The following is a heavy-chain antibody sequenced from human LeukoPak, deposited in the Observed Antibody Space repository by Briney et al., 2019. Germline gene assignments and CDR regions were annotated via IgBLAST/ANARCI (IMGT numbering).Heavy chain of an antibody. V-gene: IGHV4-34*01. CDR1: GGSISTYY. CDR3: ARRNYYYYGMDV. CDR2: INHSGST. J-gene: IGHJ6*02. Sequence: SETLSLTCTVSGGSISTYYWNWIRQPPGKGLEWIGEINHSGSTNYNPSLKSRVTISVDTSKNQFSLKLSSVTAADTAVYYCARRNYYYYGMDVWGQGTTVTVSS.